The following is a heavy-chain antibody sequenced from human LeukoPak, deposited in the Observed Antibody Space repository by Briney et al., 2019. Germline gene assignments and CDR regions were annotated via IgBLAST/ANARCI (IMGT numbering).Heavy chain of an antibody. CDR1: GGSFSGYY. D-gene: IGHD3-22*01. V-gene: IGHV4-34*01. CDR3: ARGCLDPDYYDSRRGFDP. CDR2: INHSGST. J-gene: IGHJ5*02. Sequence: SETLSLTCAVYGGSFSGYYWSWIRQPPGKGLEWIGEINHSGSTHYNPSLKSRVTISVDTSKNQFSLKLSSVTAADTAEYYCARGCLDPDYYDSRRGFDPWGQGTLVTVSS.